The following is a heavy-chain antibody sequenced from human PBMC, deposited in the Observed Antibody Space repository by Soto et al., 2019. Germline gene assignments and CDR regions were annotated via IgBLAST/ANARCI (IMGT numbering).Heavy chain of an antibody. D-gene: IGHD3-3*01. CDR2: IKSKTDGGTT. CDR3: WAYYDFWSGYRTLDY. Sequence: KLGGSLRLSCAASGFTFSNAWMSWVRQAPGKGLEWVGRIKSKTDGGTTDYAAPVKGRFTISRDDSKNTLYLQMNSLKTEDTAVYYCWAYYDFWSGYRTLDYWGQGTLVTVSS. CDR1: GFTFSNAW. J-gene: IGHJ4*02. V-gene: IGHV3-15*01.